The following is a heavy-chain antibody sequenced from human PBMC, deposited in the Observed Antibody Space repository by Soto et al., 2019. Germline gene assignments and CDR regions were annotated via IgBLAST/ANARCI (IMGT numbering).Heavy chain of an antibody. V-gene: IGHV3-74*01. CDR3: ARGAGRLQLQALYYFDY. Sequence: EVQLVESGGGLVQPGGSLRLSCAASGFTFSSYWMHWVRQAPGKGLVWVSRINSDGSSTSYADSVKGRFTISRDNAKNTLYLQMNSLRAEDTAVYYCARGAGRLQLQALYYFDYWGQGTLVTVS. CDR2: INSDGSST. J-gene: IGHJ4*02. CDR1: GFTFSSYW. D-gene: IGHD5-12*01.